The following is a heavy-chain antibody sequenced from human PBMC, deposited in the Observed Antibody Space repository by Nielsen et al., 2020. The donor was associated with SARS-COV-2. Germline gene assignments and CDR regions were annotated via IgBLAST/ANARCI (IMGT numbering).Heavy chain of an antibody. V-gene: IGHV3-9*01. CDR3: AKDGHSSGWYDAPDY. D-gene: IGHD6-19*01. J-gene: IGHJ4*02. CDR2: ISWNSGSI. CDR1: GFTFDDYA. Sequence: SLKISCAASGFTFDDYAMHWVRQAPGKGLEWVSGISWNSGSIGYADSVKGRFTISRDNAKNSLYLQMNSLRAEDTALYYCAKDGHSSGWYDAPDYWGQGTLVTVSS.